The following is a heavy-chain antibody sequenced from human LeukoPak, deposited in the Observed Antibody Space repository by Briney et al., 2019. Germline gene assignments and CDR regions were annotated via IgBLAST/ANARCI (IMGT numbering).Heavy chain of an antibody. J-gene: IGHJ3*02. CDR3: ASTNLWADAFDI. CDR1: GGSISSGGYS. D-gene: IGHD2/OR15-2a*01. CDR2: IYHSGST. V-gene: IGHV4-30-2*01. Sequence: PSQTLSLTCAVSGGSISSGGYSWSWIRQPPGKGLEWIGYIYHSGSTYYNPSLKRRVTISVDRSKNQFSLKLSSVTAADTAVYYCASTNLWADAFDIWGQGTMVSVSS.